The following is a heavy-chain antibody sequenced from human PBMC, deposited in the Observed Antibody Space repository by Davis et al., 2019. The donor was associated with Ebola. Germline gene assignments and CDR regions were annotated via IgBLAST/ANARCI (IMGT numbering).Heavy chain of an antibody. J-gene: IGHJ4*02. CDR3: AKDAHSSGLYYFDY. V-gene: IGHV3-9*01. CDR1: GFTFSSYA. Sequence: SLKISCSASGFTFSSYAMHWVRQAPGKGLEWVSGISWNSGSIGYADSVKGRFTISRDNAKNSLYLQMNSLRAEDTALYYCAKDAHSSGLYYFDYWGQGTLVTVSS. D-gene: IGHD6-19*01. CDR2: ISWNSGSI.